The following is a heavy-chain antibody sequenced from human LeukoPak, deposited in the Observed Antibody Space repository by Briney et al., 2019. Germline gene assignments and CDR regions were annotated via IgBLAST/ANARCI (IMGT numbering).Heavy chain of an antibody. V-gene: IGHV3-23*01. CDR1: GFTFNNYV. Sequence: PGGSLTLSCLASGFTFNNYVMNWVRQAPGKGLEWLAPMYGSGVSISYVGSVKGRFTIPRHNHNNTLYLSMNSLRARHPDVYYCSKDLGWESPAEDYWGQGTLVTVSS. CDR3: SKDLGWESPAEDY. D-gene: IGHD1-26*01. CDR2: MYGSGVSI. J-gene: IGHJ4*02.